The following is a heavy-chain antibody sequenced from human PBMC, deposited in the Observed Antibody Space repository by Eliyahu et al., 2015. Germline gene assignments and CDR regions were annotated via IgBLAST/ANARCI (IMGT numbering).Heavy chain of an antibody. V-gene: IGHV3-7*01. CDR3: ARDKAYSSDC. CDR1: GFTFSSHW. Sequence: EVQLVESGGGLAQPGGSLXLSCAASGFTFSSHWMNWVRQAPGKGLEWVATIKQDGIEKYHVDSVKGRFTISRDNAKDSVYLQMNSLRAEDTAIYYCARDKAYSSDCWGQGTLVTVSS. D-gene: IGHD2-15*01. J-gene: IGHJ4*02. CDR2: IKQDGIEK.